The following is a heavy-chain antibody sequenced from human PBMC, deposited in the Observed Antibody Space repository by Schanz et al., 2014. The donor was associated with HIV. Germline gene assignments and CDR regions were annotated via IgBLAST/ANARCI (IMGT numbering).Heavy chain of an antibody. J-gene: IGHJ6*02. Sequence: QVHLVESGGGVVRPGRSLRLSCAASGFTFDSFGMHWVRQAPGKGLEWVAVISYDGVNKHFADSVKGRFTISRDNSKNSLSLLIKSLRAEDAAVYDCAKDRNYYESKYRGKGNYYYYYGMDVWGQGTTVTVSS. V-gene: IGHV3-30*18. D-gene: IGHD3-22*01. CDR3: AKDRNYYESKYRGKGNYYYYYGMDV. CDR2: ISYDGVNK. CDR1: GFTFDSFG.